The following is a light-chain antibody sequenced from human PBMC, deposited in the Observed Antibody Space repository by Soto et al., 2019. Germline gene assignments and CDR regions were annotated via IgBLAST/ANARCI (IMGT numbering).Light chain of an antibody. CDR1: QDITNY. J-gene: IGKJ3*01. CDR2: DAS. Sequence: DIQMTQSPSSLSASVRDRVTITCQAMQDITNYLNWYQQKPGQAPKLLICDASNLEPGDPSRFSGRGSGTDLTFTISSLQPEDIATYHCQQYDNLPFTFGPGTKVDIK. CDR3: QQYDNLPFT. V-gene: IGKV1-33*01.